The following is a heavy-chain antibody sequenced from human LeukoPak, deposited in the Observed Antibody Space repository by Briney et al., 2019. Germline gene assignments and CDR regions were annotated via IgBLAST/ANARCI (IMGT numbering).Heavy chain of an antibody. CDR1: GLTFSSYW. J-gene: IGHJ4*02. CDR3: ARGFWEQWLGGGFDY. D-gene: IGHD6-19*01. CDR2: IKQDGSEK. Sequence: GGSLRLSCAASGLTFSSYWMTWVRKAPGKGLEWVAKIKQDGSEKYYVDSLKGRFTISRDNAKNSLYLQMNSLRAEDTAVYYCARGFWEQWLGGGFDYWGQGTLVTVSS. V-gene: IGHV3-7*01.